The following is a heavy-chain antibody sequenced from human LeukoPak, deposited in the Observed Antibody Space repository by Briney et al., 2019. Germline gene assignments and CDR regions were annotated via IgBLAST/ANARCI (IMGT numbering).Heavy chain of an antibody. CDR1: GGSIRGGRYY. D-gene: IGHD5-18*01. CDR3: ASHTLWLRFSGWFFP. Sequence: PSQTLSLTCAVSGGSIRGGRYYWNWIRHPPGQGLEWIGRIYTSVSTNYNPSLTSLVTISVDTAKNPISLKLSAVSPADTAVYYCASHTLWLRFSGWFFPWGQGTLDTVSS. V-gene: IGHV4-61*02. CDR2: IYTSVST. J-gene: IGHJ5*02.